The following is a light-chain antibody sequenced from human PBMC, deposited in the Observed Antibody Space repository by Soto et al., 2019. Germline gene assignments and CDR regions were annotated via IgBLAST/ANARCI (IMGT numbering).Light chain of an antibody. J-gene: IGKJ1*01. CDR1: QSVNTN. CDR2: GAS. CDR3: QQYNNWPRT. Sequence: EVVMTLSPDTLSVSPGERATLSCRASQSVNTNLAWYQQKLGQAPRLLIYGASTRATGISARFSGSGSGTEFTLTISSLQSEDFAIYYCQQYNNWPRTFGQGTKVDIK. V-gene: IGKV3-15*01.